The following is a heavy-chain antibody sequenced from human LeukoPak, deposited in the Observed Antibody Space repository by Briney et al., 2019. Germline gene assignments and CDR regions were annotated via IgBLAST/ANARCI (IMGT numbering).Heavy chain of an antibody. V-gene: IGHV1-69*13. CDR1: GGTFSSYA. D-gene: IGHD3-22*01. J-gene: IGHJ5*02. CDR3: ARSPLGYDSSGPLNWFDP. Sequence: ASVKVSCKASGGTFSSYAISWVRQAPGQGLEWMGGIIPTFGTANYAQKFQGRVTITADESTSTAYMELSSLRSEDTAVYYCARSPLGYDSSGPLNWFDPWGQGTLVTVSS. CDR2: IIPTFGTA.